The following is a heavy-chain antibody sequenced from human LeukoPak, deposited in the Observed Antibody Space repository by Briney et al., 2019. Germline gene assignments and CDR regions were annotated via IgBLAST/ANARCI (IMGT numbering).Heavy chain of an antibody. Sequence: SETLSLTCTVTGGSISSGGFYWGWIRQPPGKGLQWIGNIYYSGNTYYNPSLQSRVTLSVDKSKNQFSLDLNSLTAADTAIYFCARAGCSGGSCYRKYYFDSWGQGTLVTVSS. V-gene: IGHV4-39*07. CDR3: ARAGCSGGSCYRKYYFDS. CDR2: IYYSGNT. CDR1: GGSISSGGFY. D-gene: IGHD2-15*01. J-gene: IGHJ4*02.